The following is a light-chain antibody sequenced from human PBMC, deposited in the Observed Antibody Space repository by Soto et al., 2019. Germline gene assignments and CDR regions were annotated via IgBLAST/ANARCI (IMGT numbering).Light chain of an antibody. CDR1: QSVSSSY. J-gene: IGKJ5*01. CDR3: HQYGSSPLVT. CDR2: AAS. Sequence: EIVLTQSPGTLSLSPGERATLSCRASQSVSSSYLAWYQQKPGQPPRLLIYAASSRATGIPDRFSGSRSGTHFTLTIIRLEPEDFSVYYCHQYGSSPLVTFGQGTRLEMK. V-gene: IGKV3-20*01.